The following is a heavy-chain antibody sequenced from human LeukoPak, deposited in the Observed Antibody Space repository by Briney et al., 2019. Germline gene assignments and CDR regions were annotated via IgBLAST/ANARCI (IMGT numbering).Heavy chain of an antibody. CDR1: GYAFVSYG. CDR3: ARATGWSTVPTYDAFDV. J-gene: IGHJ3*01. Sequence: ASVSVSWMASGYAFVSYGISWVRQAPGQGLEWMGWITSHNDNTNYAQKFQGRVTMATDTSTSTAYMELWSLRSDDTAIYYCARATGWSTVPTYDAFDVWGQGTMVTVSS. D-gene: IGHD4-17*01. V-gene: IGHV1-18*01. CDR2: ITSHNDNT.